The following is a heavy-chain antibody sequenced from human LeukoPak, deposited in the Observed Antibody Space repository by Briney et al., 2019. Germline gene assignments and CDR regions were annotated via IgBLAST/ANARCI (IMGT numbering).Heavy chain of an antibody. V-gene: IGHV5-51*01. J-gene: IGHJ3*02. Sequence: GESLKISCKASGYKFTNYWIGWVRQMPGKGLEWMGIIDPDDSQSAYSPSFEGQVTISVDKSIRTAYLQWSSLKTSDTAMYYCARPDSSGWDYGNDAFDIWGQGTMVTVSS. D-gene: IGHD6-19*01. CDR1: GYKFTNYW. CDR3: ARPDSSGWDYGNDAFDI. CDR2: IDPDDSQS.